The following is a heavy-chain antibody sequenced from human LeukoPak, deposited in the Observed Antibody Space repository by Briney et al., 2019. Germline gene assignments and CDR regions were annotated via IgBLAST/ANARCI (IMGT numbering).Heavy chain of an antibody. CDR2: ISGSGGST. V-gene: IGHV3-23*01. CDR1: GFTFSSYA. J-gene: IGHJ4*02. Sequence: GGSLRLSCAASGFTFSSYAMSWVRQAPGKGLEWVSAISGSGGSTYYADSVKGRFTISRDNSKNTLYLQMNSLRAEDTAVYYCAKDGSGWLKTYYFDYWGQGTLVTVSS. CDR3: AKDGSGWLKTYYFDY. D-gene: IGHD6-19*01.